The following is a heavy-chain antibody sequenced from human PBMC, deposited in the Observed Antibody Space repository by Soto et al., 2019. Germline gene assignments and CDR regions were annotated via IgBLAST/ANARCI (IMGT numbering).Heavy chain of an antibody. Sequence: GGSLRLSCAASGFTFSSYGMHWVRQAPGKGLEWVAVISYDGSNKYYADSVKGRFPISRDNSKNTLYLQMNSLSAEDTAVYYCAKYSRMGTGDPGYYYYYGMDVWGQGTTVTVSS. CDR1: GFTFSSYG. V-gene: IGHV3-30*18. D-gene: IGHD2-21*02. CDR2: ISYDGSNK. J-gene: IGHJ6*02. CDR3: AKYSRMGTGDPGYYYYYGMDV.